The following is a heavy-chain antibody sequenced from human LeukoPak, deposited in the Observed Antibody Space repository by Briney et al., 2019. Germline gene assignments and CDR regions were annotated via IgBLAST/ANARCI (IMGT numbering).Heavy chain of an antibody. J-gene: IGHJ6*02. CDR2: IKQDGSEK. V-gene: IGHV3-7*03. CDR3: ARGGGLDV. D-gene: IGHD3-16*01. CDR1: GFTFTTYG. Sequence: GGSLRLSCAASGFTFTTYGMNWVRQASGKGLEWVAKIKQDGSEKYYVDSVKGRFTISRDNAKNSLYLQMSNLRAEDTAVYFCARGGGLDVWGQGATVTVSS.